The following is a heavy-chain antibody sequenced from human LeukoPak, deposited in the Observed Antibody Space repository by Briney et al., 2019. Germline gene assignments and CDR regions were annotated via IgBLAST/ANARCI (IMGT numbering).Heavy chain of an antibody. J-gene: IGHJ4*02. CDR1: GGSISSFY. CDR2: MHNSGST. D-gene: IGHD5-18*01. CDR3: ARGYNYGYRYYYFDY. Sequence: PSETLSLTCTISGGSISSFYWSWIRQPPGKGLEWIAYMHNSGSTKYNPSLKSRVTISVDTSKNQFSLKLRSVTAADTAVYYCARGYNYGYRYYYFDYWGQGTLVTVSS. V-gene: IGHV4-59*08.